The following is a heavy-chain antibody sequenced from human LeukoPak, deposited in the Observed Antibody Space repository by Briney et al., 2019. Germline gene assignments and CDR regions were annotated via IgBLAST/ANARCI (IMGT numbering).Heavy chain of an antibody. V-gene: IGHV3-13*01. J-gene: IGHJ4*02. D-gene: IGHD1-26*01. CDR1: GFIFTDYD. Sequence: GGSLRLPCAASGFIFTDYDLHWVRQPPGKGLEWVSVFGIAGDTYYADSVKGRFTISRDVAKNSLYLQMNNLRAGDTAVYYCVRTNGGTYYDNWGQGNLVTVSS. CDR2: FGIAGDT. CDR3: VRTNGGTYYDN.